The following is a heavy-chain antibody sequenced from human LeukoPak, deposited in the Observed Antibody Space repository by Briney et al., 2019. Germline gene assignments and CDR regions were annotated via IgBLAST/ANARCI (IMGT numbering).Heavy chain of an antibody. CDR1: GGSISSGGYY. CDR2: IYHSGST. D-gene: IGHD3-16*01. Sequence: PSETLSLTCTVSGGSISSGGYYWSWIRQPPGKGLEWIGYIYHSGSTYYNPSLKSRVTISVDRFKNQFSLKLSSVTAADTAVYYCARAQGEEQPPNWFDPWGQGTLVTVSS. V-gene: IGHV4-30-2*01. J-gene: IGHJ5*02. CDR3: ARAQGEEQPPNWFDP.